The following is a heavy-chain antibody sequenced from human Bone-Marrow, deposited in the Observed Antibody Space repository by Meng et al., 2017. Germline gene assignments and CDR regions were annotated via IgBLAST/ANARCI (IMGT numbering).Heavy chain of an antibody. CDR1: GFTFSSYA. V-gene: IGHV3-30*01. CDR3: ARDRAAAGIYDY. Sequence: QVGLVESGGVLVQPGRSLRLSCAASGFTFSSYAMHWVRQAPGKGLEWVAVISYDGSNKYYADSVKGRFTISRDNSKNTLYLQMNSLRAEDTAVYYCARDRAAAGIYDYWGQGTLVTVSS. D-gene: IGHD6-13*01. CDR2: ISYDGSNK. J-gene: IGHJ4*02.